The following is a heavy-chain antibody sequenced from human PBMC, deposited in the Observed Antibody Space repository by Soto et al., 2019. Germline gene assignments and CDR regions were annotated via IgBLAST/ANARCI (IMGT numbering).Heavy chain of an antibody. D-gene: IGHD4-17*01. CDR3: ARDYGDYALDY. J-gene: IGHJ4*02. Sequence: EVQLVESGGGLVQPGGSLRLSCAASGFTFSSYWMHWVRQAPGKGLVWVSRINSDGSSTSYADSVTGRFTISRDNAKNTLYLQLNSLRAEDTAVYYCARDYGDYALDYWGQGTLVTGSS. CDR1: GFTFSSYW. V-gene: IGHV3-74*01. CDR2: INSDGSST.